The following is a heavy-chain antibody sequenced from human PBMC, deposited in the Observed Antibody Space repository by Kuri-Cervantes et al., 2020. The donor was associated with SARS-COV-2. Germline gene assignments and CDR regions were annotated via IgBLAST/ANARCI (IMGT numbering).Heavy chain of an antibody. D-gene: IGHD7-27*01. CDR3: AKDSKLGDLGDAFDI. J-gene: IGHJ3*02. V-gene: IGHV3-30-3*01. CDR1: GFTFSSYA. CDR2: ISYDGSNK. Sequence: GESLKISCAVSGFTFSSYAMHWVRQAPGKGLEWVAVISYDGSNKYYADSVKGRFTISRDNSKNTLYLQMNSLRAEDTAVYYCAKDSKLGDLGDAFDIWGQGTMVTVSS.